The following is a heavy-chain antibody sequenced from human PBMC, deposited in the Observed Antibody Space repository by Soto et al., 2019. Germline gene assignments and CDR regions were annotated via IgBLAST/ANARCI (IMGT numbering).Heavy chain of an antibody. CDR1: GYTFTGYY. CDR3: ARSTDYDYGDYEY. V-gene: IGHV1-2*02. CDR2: INANSGNT. J-gene: IGHJ4*02. D-gene: IGHD4-17*01. Sequence: ASVKVSCKASGYTFTGYYMHCVRQAPGQGLEWMGWINANSGNTNYAQKLQGRVTMTTDTSTSTAYMELRSLRSDDTAVYYCARSTDYDYGDYEYWGQGTLVTVSS.